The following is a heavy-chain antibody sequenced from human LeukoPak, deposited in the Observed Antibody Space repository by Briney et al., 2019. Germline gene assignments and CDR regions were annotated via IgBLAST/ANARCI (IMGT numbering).Heavy chain of an antibody. CDR2: IYSGGNT. V-gene: IGHV3-53*01. J-gene: IGHJ4*02. CDR3: ARDPSYYYDSSGFDY. Sequence: GGSLRLSCAASGFTVSSNYMSWVRQAPGKGLEWVSVIYSGGNTYYADSVKGRLTISRDNSKNTLYLQMNSLRAEDTAVYYCARDPSYYYDSSGFDYWGQGTLVTVSS. D-gene: IGHD3-22*01. CDR1: GFTVSSNY.